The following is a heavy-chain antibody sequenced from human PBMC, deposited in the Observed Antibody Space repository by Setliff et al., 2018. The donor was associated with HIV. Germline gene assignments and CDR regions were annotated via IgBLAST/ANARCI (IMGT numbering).Heavy chain of an antibody. CDR1: GYTFTSYY. V-gene: IGHV1-46*01. J-gene: IGHJ5*02. CDR3: ATHPGAMSSSSWYSGWFDP. Sequence: ASVKVSCKASGYTFTSYYMHWVRQAPGQGLEWMGIINPSSGSTTYAQKFQGRVTMTRDTSTSTVYMELSRLRPEDPAVYYFATHPGAMSSSSWYSGWFDPWGQGTLVTVSS. CDR2: INPSSGST. D-gene: IGHD6-13*01.